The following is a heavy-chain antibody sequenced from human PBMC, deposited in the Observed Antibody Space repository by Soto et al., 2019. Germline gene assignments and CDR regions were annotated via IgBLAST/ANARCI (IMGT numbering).Heavy chain of an antibody. Sequence: ILFLPCTVFGGTLRGYDGPWFRQPPGKGLEWIGYMYFSGSTNYNPSLESRLTISIDTSKNQFSLRLASVTAADTAVYYCARTLPNRQLFDSWSQGTLVTVSS. CDR3: ARTLPNRQLFDS. CDR2: MYFSGST. V-gene: IGHV4-59*01. J-gene: IGHJ4*02. D-gene: IGHD1-1*01. CDR1: GGTLRGYD.